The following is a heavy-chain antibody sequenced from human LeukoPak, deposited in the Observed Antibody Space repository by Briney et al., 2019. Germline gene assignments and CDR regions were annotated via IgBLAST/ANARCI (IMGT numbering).Heavy chain of an antibody. CDR1: GFTFSSYG. J-gene: IGHJ6*03. V-gene: IGHV3-23*01. Sequence: GGSLRLSCAASGFTFSSYGMSWVRQAPGKVLEWVSAISGSGGSTYYADSVKGRFTISRDNSKNTLYLQMNSLRAEDTAVYYCAKRSGAYCSSTSCYSPAYYYYYMDVWGKGTTVTISS. CDR3: AKRSGAYCSSTSCYSPAYYYYYMDV. D-gene: IGHD2-2*01. CDR2: ISGSGGST.